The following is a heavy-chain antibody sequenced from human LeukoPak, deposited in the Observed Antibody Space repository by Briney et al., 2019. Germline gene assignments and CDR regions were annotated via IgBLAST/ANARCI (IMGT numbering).Heavy chain of an antibody. D-gene: IGHD5-18*01. CDR2: TRNKANSYTT. J-gene: IGHJ4*02. Sequence: PGGSLRLSCAASGFTFSDHYMDWVRQAPGKGMEWVGRTRNKANSYTTEYAASVKGRFTISRDDSKNSLYLQMNSLKTEDTAVYYCAGGYSYGYLPLEYWGQGTLVTVSS. CDR1: GFTFSDHY. CDR3: AGGYSYGYLPLEY. V-gene: IGHV3-72*01.